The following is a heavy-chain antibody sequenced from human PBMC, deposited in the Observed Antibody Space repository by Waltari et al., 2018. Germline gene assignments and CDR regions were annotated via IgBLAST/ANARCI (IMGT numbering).Heavy chain of an antibody. Sequence: QVQLVQSGAEVKKPGASVKVSCKASGYTFTSYDINWVRQATGQGLEWMGWMNPNSGNQGYAQKSQGKVTMTRNTSRSTGYMELSSLRSEDTAVYYCARGVRGYSYGYGIEPMGYWGQGTLVTVSS. J-gene: IGHJ4*02. CDR2: MNPNSGNQ. V-gene: IGHV1-8*01. D-gene: IGHD5-18*01. CDR3: ARGVRGYSYGYGIEPMGY. CDR1: GYTFTSYD.